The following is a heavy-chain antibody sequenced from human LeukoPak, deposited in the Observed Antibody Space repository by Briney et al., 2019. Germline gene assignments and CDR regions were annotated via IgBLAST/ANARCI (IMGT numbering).Heavy chain of an antibody. CDR3: AKLRSADWGPIDC. CDR1: GLTVSSNY. V-gene: IGHV3-53*01. CDR2: IYSGGST. D-gene: IGHD7-27*01. Sequence: GGSLRLSCAASGLTVSSNYMSWVRQAPGKGLEWVSVIYSGGSTYYADSVKGRFTISRDNSKNTLYLQMNSLRPEDTAVYYCAKLRSADWGPIDCGGQGTLVTVSS. J-gene: IGHJ4*02.